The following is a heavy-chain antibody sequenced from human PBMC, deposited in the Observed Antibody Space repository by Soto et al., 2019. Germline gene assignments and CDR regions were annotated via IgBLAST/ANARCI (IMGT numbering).Heavy chain of an antibody. Sequence: SETLSLTCTVSGGSISSYYWSWIRQPPGKGLEWIGYIYYSGSTNYNPSLKSRVTISVDTSKNQSSLKLNSMTAADTAVYYCARHNYGSGSTYFDYWGQGTLVTSPQ. D-gene: IGHD3-10*01. CDR3: ARHNYGSGSTYFDY. J-gene: IGHJ4*02. V-gene: IGHV4-59*08. CDR2: IYYSGST. CDR1: GGSISSYY.